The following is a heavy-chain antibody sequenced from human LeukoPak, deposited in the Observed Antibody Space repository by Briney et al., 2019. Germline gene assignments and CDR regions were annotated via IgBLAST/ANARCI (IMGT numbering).Heavy chain of an antibody. J-gene: IGHJ3*02. D-gene: IGHD2-15*01. CDR1: GFNFGSYE. Sequence: PGGSLRLSCVVSGFNFGSYEMSWVRQAPGKGLEWLSYIGGSGSPTYYADSVKGRFTVSRDNAKNSPSLQLNSLRAGDTAVYYCAREIVTTPDAFDIWGQGTVVTVSS. CDR2: IGGSGSPT. V-gene: IGHV3-48*03. CDR3: AREIVTTPDAFDI.